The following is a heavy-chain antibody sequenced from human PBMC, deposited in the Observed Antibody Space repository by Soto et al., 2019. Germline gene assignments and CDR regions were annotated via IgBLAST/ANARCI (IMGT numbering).Heavy chain of an antibody. Sequence: PGGSLRLSCEAFGFTFSTYTMNWVRQAPGKGLEWVSYISSSGRTISYADPVKGRFSISRDNAKNSLYLQMNSLRGEDTAVYYCARASGIMVARNYFGFWGQGTLVTVSS. D-gene: IGHD2-8*01. J-gene: IGHJ4*02. CDR1: GFTFSTYT. CDR2: ISSSGRTI. CDR3: ARASGIMVARNYFGF. V-gene: IGHV3-48*04.